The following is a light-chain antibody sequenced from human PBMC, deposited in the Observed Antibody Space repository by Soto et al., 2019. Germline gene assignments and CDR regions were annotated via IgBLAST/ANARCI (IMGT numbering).Light chain of an antibody. Sequence: EVVMTQSPATLSVSPGERATLSCRASQSVSSNLAWYQQIPGQAPRFLIYGSSTRATGIPVRFSGSGSGTEFTLTISSLQSEDFAVYYCQQYDSWPRTFGQGTKVDIK. CDR1: QSVSSN. CDR2: GSS. CDR3: QQYDSWPRT. J-gene: IGKJ1*01. V-gene: IGKV3-15*01.